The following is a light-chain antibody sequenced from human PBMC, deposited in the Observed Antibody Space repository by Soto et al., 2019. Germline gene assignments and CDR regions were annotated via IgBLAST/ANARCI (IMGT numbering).Light chain of an antibody. CDR1: QSVLYSPNNKNY. CDR2: WAS. CDR3: HQYASSPWT. V-gene: IGKV4-1*01. Sequence: DIVMTQSPDSLALSLGERATINCKSSQSVLYSPNNKNYLAWYQQKPGQPPKPLLYWASMRESGVPDRFSGSASGTDFTLTISSLQAEDVVVYYCHQYASSPWTFGPGTKVEIK. J-gene: IGKJ1*01.